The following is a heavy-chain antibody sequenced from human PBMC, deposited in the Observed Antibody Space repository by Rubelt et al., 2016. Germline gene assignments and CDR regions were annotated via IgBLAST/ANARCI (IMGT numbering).Heavy chain of an antibody. CDR2: INHSGRT. CDR3: ARHDDFWSGYPLPMVY. V-gene: IGHV4-39*01. Sequence: QLQLQESGPGLVKPSETLSLTCTVSGGSISSGSYYWSWIRQPPGKGLEWIGEINHSGRTNYNPSLWVVAILSVATSQTQFVLEVRSVTAAVTAVYYCARHDDFWSGYPLPMVYWCQGTLVTVSS. D-gene: IGHD3-3*01. J-gene: IGHJ4*02. CDR1: GGSISSGSYY.